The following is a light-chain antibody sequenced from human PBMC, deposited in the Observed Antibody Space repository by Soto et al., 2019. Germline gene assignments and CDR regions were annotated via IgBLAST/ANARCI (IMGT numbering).Light chain of an antibody. V-gene: IGKV1-12*01. CDR1: QGLSSY. Sequence: DIQMTQSPSSVSASVGDRVTITCRASQGLSSYLAWYQQKPGKAPKLLIYAASSLQSGVPPRFSGSGSGTDFTLTISSLQPEDFATYYCQQANSFPLTFGGGTKVDIK. CDR3: QQANSFPLT. J-gene: IGKJ4*01. CDR2: AAS.